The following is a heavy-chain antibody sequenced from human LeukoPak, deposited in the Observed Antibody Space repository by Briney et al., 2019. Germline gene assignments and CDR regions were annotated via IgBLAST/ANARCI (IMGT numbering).Heavy chain of an antibody. V-gene: IGHV4-4*07. CDR1: GGSVATYY. Sequence: PSETLSLTCTVSGGSVATYYWAWIRQSPGKGLEFIGRMSTRGPTNYNPSLESRVTISVDTSKNQFSLKLSSVTAADTAVYYCARSCSGGSCPRGIDPWGQGTLVTVSS. J-gene: IGHJ5*02. CDR3: ARSCSGGSCPRGIDP. D-gene: IGHD2-15*01. CDR2: MSTRGPT.